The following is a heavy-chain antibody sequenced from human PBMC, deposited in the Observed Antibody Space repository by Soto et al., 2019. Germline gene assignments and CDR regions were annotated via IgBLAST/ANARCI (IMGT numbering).Heavy chain of an antibody. D-gene: IGHD2-2*01. Sequence: ASVKVSCKASGYTFTNYGISWVRQAPGQGLEWMGWIAGYNANTNYPQKLQGRVTMTTDTATSTAYMELRSLRFDDTAVYYCARDGEGCDTTSCNTYGMDVWGQGTTVTVSS. CDR3: ARDGEGCDTTSCNTYGMDV. V-gene: IGHV1-18*04. J-gene: IGHJ6*02. CDR1: GYTFTNYG. CDR2: IAGYNANT.